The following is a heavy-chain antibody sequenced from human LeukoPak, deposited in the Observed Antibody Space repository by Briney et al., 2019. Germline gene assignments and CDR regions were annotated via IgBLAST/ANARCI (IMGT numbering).Heavy chain of an antibody. Sequence: PGGSLRLSCAASGFTFSSYSMNWVRQAPGKGLVWVSSISSSSSYIYYADSVKGRFTISRDNAKNSLYLQMNSLRAEDTAVYYFAGSLDATTFIYYYMDGLVEGTTVTVCS. CDR1: GFTFSSYS. V-gene: IGHV3-21*01. CDR2: ISSSSSYI. J-gene: IGHJ6*03. CDR3: AGSLDATTFIYYYMDG. D-gene: IGHD3-16*01.